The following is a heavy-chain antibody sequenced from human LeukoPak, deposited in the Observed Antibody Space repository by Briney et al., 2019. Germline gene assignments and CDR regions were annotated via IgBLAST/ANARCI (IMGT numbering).Heavy chain of an antibody. CDR2: IIPIFGTA. CDR1: GGTFSSYA. CDR3: ATSALPLTAASKFDY. V-gene: IGHV1-69*05. Sequence: VASVKVSCKASGGTFSSYAISWVRQAPGQGLEWMGGIIPIFGTANYAQKFQGRVTITTDESTSTAYMELSSLRSEDTAVYYCATSALPLTAASKFDYWGQGTLVTVSS. J-gene: IGHJ4*02. D-gene: IGHD2-2*01.